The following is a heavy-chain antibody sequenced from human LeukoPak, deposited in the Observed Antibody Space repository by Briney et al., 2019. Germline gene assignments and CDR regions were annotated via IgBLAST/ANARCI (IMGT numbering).Heavy chain of an antibody. Sequence: GGSLRLSCAASGFTFSSYEMNWVRQAPGKGLEWVSYISSSGSTIYYADSVKGRFTISRDNAKNTLYLQMNSLRAEDTAVYYCARDLNYYFDYWGQGTLVTVSS. CDR1: GFTFSSYE. CDR2: ISSSGSTI. V-gene: IGHV3-48*03. CDR3: ARDLNYYFDY. J-gene: IGHJ4*02.